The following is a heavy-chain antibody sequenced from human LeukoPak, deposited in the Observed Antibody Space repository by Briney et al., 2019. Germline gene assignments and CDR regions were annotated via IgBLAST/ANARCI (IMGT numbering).Heavy chain of an antibody. CDR2: IYYSGST. CDR1: VGSISSSSYY. V-gene: IGHV4-39*07. CDR3: ARDGAGSCSSTGCYENPFDY. Sequence: SETLSLTCTVSVGSISSSSYYWGWIRQPPGKGREWIGSIYYSGSTYYNPSLKRRINISIDTSKKQFSLKLSSVTAADTAVYYCARDGAGSCSSTGCYENPFDYWGQGTLVTVSS. J-gene: IGHJ4*02. D-gene: IGHD2-2*01.